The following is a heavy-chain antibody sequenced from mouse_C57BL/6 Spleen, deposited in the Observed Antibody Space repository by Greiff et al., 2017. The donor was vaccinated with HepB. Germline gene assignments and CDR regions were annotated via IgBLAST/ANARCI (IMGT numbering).Heavy chain of an antibody. CDR2: IYPGDGDT. J-gene: IGHJ2*01. V-gene: IGHV1-80*01. CDR1: GYAFSSYW. Sequence: QVQLQQSGAELVKPGASVKISCKASGYAFSSYWMNWVKQRPGKGLEWIGQIYPGDGDTNYNGKFKGKATLTADKSSSTAYMQLSSLTSEDSAVYFCAREVNWDFFDYWGQGTTLTVSS. CDR3: AREVNWDFFDY. D-gene: IGHD4-1*01.